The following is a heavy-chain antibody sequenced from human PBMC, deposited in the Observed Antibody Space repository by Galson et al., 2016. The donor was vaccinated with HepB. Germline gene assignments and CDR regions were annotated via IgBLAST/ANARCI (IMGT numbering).Heavy chain of an antibody. CDR2: INEDGSKT. V-gene: IGHV3-7*01. CDR1: GFSFNIYW. Sequence: SLRLSCAGSGFSFNIYWMSWVRQAPGKGPEWVASINEDGSKTDYVDSVAGRFTISRDNAQTSLFLHISNLRVGDTAKYYCARLHSPSYYYYFGHLDEFDFWGHGTLVAVSA. J-gene: IGHJ3*01. CDR3: ARLHSPSYYYYFGHLDEFDF. D-gene: IGHD3-22*01.